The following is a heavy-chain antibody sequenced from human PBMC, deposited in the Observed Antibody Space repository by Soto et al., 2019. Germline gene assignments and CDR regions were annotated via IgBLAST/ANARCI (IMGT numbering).Heavy chain of an antibody. CDR2: ISYDGSNK. J-gene: IGHJ4*02. V-gene: IGHV3-30-3*01. D-gene: IGHD3-22*01. Sequence: QVQLVESGGGVVQPGRSLRLSCAASGFTFSSYAMHWVRQAPGKGLEWVAVISYDGSNKYYADSVKGRFTISRDNSKNTLYLQMNSLRAEDTAVYYCARDGELTYYYDSRSGGGLDYWSQGTLVTVSS. CDR3: ARDGELTYYYDSRSGGGLDY. CDR1: GFTFSSYA.